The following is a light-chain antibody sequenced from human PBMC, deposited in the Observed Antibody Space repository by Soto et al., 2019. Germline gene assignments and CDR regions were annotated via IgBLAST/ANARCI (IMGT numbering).Light chain of an antibody. CDR3: QSYDSSLSAWV. CDR1: SSDVGNGYDS. J-gene: IGLJ3*02. V-gene: IGLV2-14*01. CDR2: EVT. Sequence: QSVLTQPASVSGSPGQSITISCTGTSSDVGNGYDSVSWYQQHPGKAPKLMIYEVTNRPSGVPDRFSGSKSGTSASLAITGLQAEDEADYYCQSYDSSLSAWVFGGGTKLTVL.